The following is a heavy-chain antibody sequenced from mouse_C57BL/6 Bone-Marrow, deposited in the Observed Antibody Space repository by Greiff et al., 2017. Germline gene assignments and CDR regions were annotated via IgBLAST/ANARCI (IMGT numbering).Heavy chain of an antibody. CDR1: GFNIKNTY. CDR3: ARSWDGYYVHHWYFDV. J-gene: IGHJ1*03. CDR2: IDPANGNT. Sequence: VQLKQSVAELVRPGASVKLSCTASGFNIKNTYMHWVKQRPEQGLEWIGRIDPANGNTKYAPKFQGKATITADTSSNTAYLQLSSLTSEDTAIYYCARSWDGYYVHHWYFDVWGTGTTVTVSS. D-gene: IGHD2-3*01. V-gene: IGHV14-3*01.